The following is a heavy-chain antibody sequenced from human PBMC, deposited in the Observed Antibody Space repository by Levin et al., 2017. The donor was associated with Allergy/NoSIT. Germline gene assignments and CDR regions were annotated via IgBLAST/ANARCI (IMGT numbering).Heavy chain of an antibody. CDR1: GFTFSDCY. Sequence: TPGGSLRLSCKTSGFTFSDCYIHWVRQAPGQGLEWMGWVYPKSGGTRFSQKFQHRVAMTRDMSGSTAYVEIYSLTSADTAIYYCARSTVKKWALPTSDGMDIWGQGTTITVSS. J-gene: IGHJ6*02. D-gene: IGHD1-26*01. V-gene: IGHV1-2*02. CDR3: ARSTVKKWALPTSDGMDI. CDR2: VYPKSGGT.